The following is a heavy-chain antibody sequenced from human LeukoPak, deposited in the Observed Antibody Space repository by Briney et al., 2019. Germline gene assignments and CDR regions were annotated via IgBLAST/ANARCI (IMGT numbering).Heavy chain of an antibody. CDR3: ARDLFYLDY. Sequence: SVRVSCKASGGTFSSYAISWVRQAPGQGLEWMGRIIPIFGIANYAQKFQGRVTITADKSTSTAYMELSSLRSEDTAVYYCARDLFYLDYWGQGTLVTVSS. CDR2: IIPIFGIA. J-gene: IGHJ4*02. V-gene: IGHV1-69*04. CDR1: GGTFSSYA.